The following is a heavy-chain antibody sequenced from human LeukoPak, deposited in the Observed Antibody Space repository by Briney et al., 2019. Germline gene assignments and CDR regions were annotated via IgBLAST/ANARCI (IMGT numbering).Heavy chain of an antibody. J-gene: IGHJ3*02. CDR3: ARPHSSGSWNAFDI. CDR2: IYHSGST. D-gene: IGHD1-26*01. V-gene: IGHV4-30-2*01. CDR1: GGSISSGGYY. Sequence: PSETLSLTCTVSGGSISSGGYYWSWIRQPPGKGLEWIGYIYHSGSTYYNPSLKSRVTISVDRSKNQFSLKLSSVTAADTAVYYCARPHSSGSWNAFDIWGQGTMVTVSS.